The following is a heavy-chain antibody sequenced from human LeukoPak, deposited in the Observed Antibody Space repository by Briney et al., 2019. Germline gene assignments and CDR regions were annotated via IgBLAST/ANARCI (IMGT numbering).Heavy chain of an antibody. CDR3: ASAGGRPGYAFDI. Sequence: SETLSLTCAVSGGSISSGGYSWSWIRQPPGKGLEWIGYIYHSGSTYYNPSLKSRVTISVDRSKNQFSLKLSSVTAADTAVYYCASAGGRPGYAFDIWGQGTMVTVSS. CDR2: IYHSGST. CDR1: GGSISSGGYS. V-gene: IGHV4-30-2*01. D-gene: IGHD3-16*01. J-gene: IGHJ3*02.